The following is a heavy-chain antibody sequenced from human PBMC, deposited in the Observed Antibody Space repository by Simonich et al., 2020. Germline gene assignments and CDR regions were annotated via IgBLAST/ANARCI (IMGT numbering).Heavy chain of an antibody. CDR2: ISSSRSYI. CDR3: AREIEAGNAFDI. CDR1: GFTFSSYS. V-gene: IGHV3-21*01. Sequence: EVQLVESGGGLVKPGGSLRLSCAASGFTFSSYSMNWVRQAPGRGLEWDSSISSSRSYIYYADSVKGRFTISRDNAKNSLYLQMNSLRAEDTAVYYCAREIEAGNAFDIWGQGTMVTVSS. J-gene: IGHJ3*02.